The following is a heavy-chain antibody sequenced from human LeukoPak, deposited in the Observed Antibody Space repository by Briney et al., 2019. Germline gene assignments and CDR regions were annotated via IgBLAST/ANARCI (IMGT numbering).Heavy chain of an antibody. CDR3: ASRGQLLSYYYGMDV. CDR1: GFTFSSYW. J-gene: IGHJ6*02. D-gene: IGHD2-2*01. V-gene: IGHV3-74*01. Sequence: GGSLRLSCAASGFTFSSYWVHWVRQAPGKGLVWVSRISGDGSSTNYADSVKGRFTISRDNAKNTLYLKMNSLRAEDTAVYYCASRGQLLSYYYGMDVWGQGTTVTVSS. CDR2: ISGDGSST.